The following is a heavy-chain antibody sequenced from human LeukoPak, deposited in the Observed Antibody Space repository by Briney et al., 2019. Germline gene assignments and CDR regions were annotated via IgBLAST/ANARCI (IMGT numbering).Heavy chain of an antibody. J-gene: IGHJ4*02. CDR1: GFTFDDYS. Sequence: GGSLRLSCAASGFTFDDYSMNWVRQAPGKGLEWVSAISGSGGSTYYADSVKGRFTISRDNSKNTLYLQMDSLRAEDTAVYYCAKVVPRDWYLPYWGQGTLVTVSS. CDR3: AKVVPRDWYLPY. CDR2: ISGSGGST. V-gene: IGHV3-23*01. D-gene: IGHD2-21*01.